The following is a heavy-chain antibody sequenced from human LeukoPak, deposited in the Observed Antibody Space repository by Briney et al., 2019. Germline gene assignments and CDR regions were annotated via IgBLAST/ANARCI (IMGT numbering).Heavy chain of an antibody. CDR1: GYTFTGYY. CDR2: INPNSGGT. J-gene: IGHJ4*02. Sequence: ASVKVSCKASGYTFTGYYMHWVRQAPGQGLEWMGWINPNSGGTNYAQKFQGRVTMTRDTSISTAYMELSRLRSDDTAVYYCARDLVVVTAAINGFFGWGQGTLVTVSS. CDR3: ARDLVVVTAAINGFFG. D-gene: IGHD2-2*01. V-gene: IGHV1-2*02.